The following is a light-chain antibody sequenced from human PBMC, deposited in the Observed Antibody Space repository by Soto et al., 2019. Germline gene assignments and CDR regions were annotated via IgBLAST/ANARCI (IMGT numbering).Light chain of an antibody. J-gene: IGKJ1*01. CDR2: GAS. CDR3: QQYGSSPLT. Sequence: EIVLTQSPGTLSLSPGERATLSCRASQSVSSSYLAWYQQKPGQASRLLIYGASSRATGIPDRFSGSGSGTDFTLTISSLVPEDFAVYYCQQYGSSPLTFGQGTKVDIK. V-gene: IGKV3-20*01. CDR1: QSVSSSY.